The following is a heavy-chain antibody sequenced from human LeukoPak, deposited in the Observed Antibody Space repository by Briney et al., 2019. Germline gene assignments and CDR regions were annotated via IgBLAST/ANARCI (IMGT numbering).Heavy chain of an antibody. CDR3: ARARLKIRNNWNGGFHYYGMDV. J-gene: IGHJ6*04. Sequence: ASVKVSCKASGYTFTGYYMHWVRQAPGQGLEWMGWINPNSGGTNYAQKFQGWVTMTRDTSISTAYMELSRLRSDDTAVYYCARARLKIRNNWNGGFHYYGMDVWGKGTTVTVSS. V-gene: IGHV1-2*04. D-gene: IGHD1-1*01. CDR1: GYTFTGYY. CDR2: INPNSGGT.